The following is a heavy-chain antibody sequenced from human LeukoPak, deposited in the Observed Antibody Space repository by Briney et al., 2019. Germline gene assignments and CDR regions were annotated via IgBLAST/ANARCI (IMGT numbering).Heavy chain of an antibody. CDR2: IYHSGTT. CDR3: ASCLFDYYYFDQ. J-gene: IGHJ4*02. CDR1: GDSITSHNW. D-gene: IGHD3-10*01. Sequence: SETLSLTCAVSGDSITSHNWWGWVRQSPGTGLEWIGEIYHSGTTNYSPSLKSRVTISVDKSKNQLSLRLTSVTAADTAVYFCASCLFDYYYFDQWGQGTLVTVSS. V-gene: IGHV4-4*02.